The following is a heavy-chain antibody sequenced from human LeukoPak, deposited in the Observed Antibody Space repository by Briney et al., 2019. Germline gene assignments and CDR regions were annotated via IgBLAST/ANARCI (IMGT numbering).Heavy chain of an antibody. D-gene: IGHD3-22*01. Sequence: SETLSLTCTVSGYSLSSGLYWGWTPQPPGKGLGGFGYIYYSGSTNYKPSLKSRDTISIETSKNQFSLKLRSVTAADSAVYYCARVTGYMIEDYFDYWGQGTLVTISS. V-gene: IGHV4-61*01. CDR1: GYSLSSGLY. CDR3: ARVTGYMIEDYFDY. CDR2: IYYSGST. J-gene: IGHJ4*02.